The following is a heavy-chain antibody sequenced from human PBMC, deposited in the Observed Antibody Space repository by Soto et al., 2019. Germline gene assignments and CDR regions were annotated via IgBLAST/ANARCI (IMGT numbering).Heavy chain of an antibody. Sequence: PSETLSLTCTVSGGSISSYYWSWIRQPPGKGLEWIGYIYYSGRTNYNPSLKSRVTISVDTSKNQFSLKLSSVTAADMAVYYCARDSGYCSGGSCLAFFAFDIWGQGTMVTVSS. J-gene: IGHJ3*02. CDR2: IYYSGRT. V-gene: IGHV4-59*01. D-gene: IGHD2-15*01. CDR3: ARDSGYCSGGSCLAFFAFDI. CDR1: GGSISSYY.